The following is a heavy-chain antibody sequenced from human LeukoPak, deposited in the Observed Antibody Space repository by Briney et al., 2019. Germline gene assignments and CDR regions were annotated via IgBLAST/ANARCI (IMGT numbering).Heavy chain of an antibody. D-gene: IGHD4-17*01. Sequence: PGGSLRLSCAASGFTFSSYWMHWVRQAPGKGLVWVSRINSDGSSTSYADSVKGRFTISRDNAKNTLYLQMNSLRAEDTAVYYCAREYGDYGDYFDYWGQGTLVTVSS. CDR2: INSDGSST. J-gene: IGHJ4*02. V-gene: IGHV3-74*01. CDR3: AREYGDYGDYFDY. CDR1: GFTFSSYW.